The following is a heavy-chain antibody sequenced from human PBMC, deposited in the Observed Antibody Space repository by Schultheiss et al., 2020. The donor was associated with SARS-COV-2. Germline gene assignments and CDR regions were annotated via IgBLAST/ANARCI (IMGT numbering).Heavy chain of an antibody. Sequence: SETLSLTCTVSGGSISSSSYYWSWIRQPPGKGLEWIGEINHSGSTNYNPSLKSRVTISVDTSKNQFSLKLSSVTAADTAVYYCARAWSYQLPYYYMDVWGKGTTVTVSS. D-gene: IGHD2-2*01. CDR1: GGSISSSSYY. CDR3: ARAWSYQLPYYYMDV. CDR2: INHSGST. V-gene: IGHV4-39*07. J-gene: IGHJ6*03.